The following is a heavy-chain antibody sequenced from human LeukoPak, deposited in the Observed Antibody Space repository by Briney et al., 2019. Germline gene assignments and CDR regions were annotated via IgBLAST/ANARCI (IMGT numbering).Heavy chain of an antibody. CDR3: ARAGKGSSWYRTFDY. J-gene: IGHJ4*02. Sequence: PSETLSLTCAVYGGSFSGYYWSWIRQPPGKGLEWIGEINHSGSTNYNPSLKSRVTISVDTSKNQFSLKLSSVTAADTAVYYCARAGKGSSWYRTFDYWGQGTLVTVSS. CDR1: GGSFSGYY. V-gene: IGHV4-34*01. CDR2: INHSGST. D-gene: IGHD6-13*01.